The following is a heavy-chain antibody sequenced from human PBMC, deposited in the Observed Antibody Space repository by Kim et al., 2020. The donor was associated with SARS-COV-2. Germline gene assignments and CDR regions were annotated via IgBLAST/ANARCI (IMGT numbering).Heavy chain of an antibody. CDR1: GGSISSGGYY. V-gene: IGHV4-31*03. CDR3: ARAEDQGNFDY. CDR2: IYYSGST. Sequence: SETLSLTCTVSGGSISSGGYYWSWIRQHPGKGLEWIGYIYYSGSTYYNQSLKSRVTISVDTSKNQFSLKLSSVTAADTAVYYCARAEDQGNFDYWGQGTLVTVSS. J-gene: IGHJ4*02.